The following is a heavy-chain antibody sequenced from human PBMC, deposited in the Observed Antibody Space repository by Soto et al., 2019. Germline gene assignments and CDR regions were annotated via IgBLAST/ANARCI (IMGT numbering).Heavy chain of an antibody. CDR1: GFTFSGSA. Sequence: GGSLRLSCAASGFTFSGSAMHWVRQASGKGLEWVGRIRSKANSYATAYAASVKGRFTISRDDSKNTAYLQMNSLKTEDTAVYYCTRQAYCSSTSCYGSRFDPWGQGTLVTVSS. CDR2: IRSKANSYAT. V-gene: IGHV3-73*01. D-gene: IGHD2-2*01. J-gene: IGHJ5*02. CDR3: TRQAYCSSTSCYGSRFDP.